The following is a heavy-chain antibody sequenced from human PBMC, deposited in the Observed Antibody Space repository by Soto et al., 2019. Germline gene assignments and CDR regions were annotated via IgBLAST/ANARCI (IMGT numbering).Heavy chain of an antibody. J-gene: IGHJ6*02. Sequence: PGESLRLSCAASGFTFSSYWMHWVRQAPGKGLVWVSRINSDGSSTSYADSVKGRFTISRDNAKNTLYLQMNSLRAEDTAVYYCARIAARPGYYYHGMDVWGQGTTVTVSS. CDR2: INSDGSST. CDR3: ARIAARPGYYYHGMDV. V-gene: IGHV3-74*01. CDR1: GFTFSSYW. D-gene: IGHD6-6*01.